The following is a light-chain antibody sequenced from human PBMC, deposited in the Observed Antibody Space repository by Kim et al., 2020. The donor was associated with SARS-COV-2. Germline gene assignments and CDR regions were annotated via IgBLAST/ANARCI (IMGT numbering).Light chain of an antibody. V-gene: IGKV3-15*01. J-gene: IGKJ1*01. Sequence: PEAPGERAPLSCRASRSITSNLAWYQQKPGQAPRLLIYGASIRATGIPARFGGSGSGTEFTRTISNRQSEDVAVYYCQKYDDWWTFGQGTKRDIK. CDR2: GAS. CDR1: RSITSN. CDR3: QKYDDWWT.